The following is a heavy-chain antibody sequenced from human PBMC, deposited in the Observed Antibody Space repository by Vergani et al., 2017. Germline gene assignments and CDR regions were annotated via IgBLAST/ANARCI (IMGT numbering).Heavy chain of an antibody. CDR3: ARRGSDSSGFRYYYYMDV. Sequence: QVQLVQSGAEVKKPGASVKVSCKASGGTFSSYAISWVRQAPGQGLEWMGGIIPIFGTANYAQKFKGRVTITADESTSTAYMELSSLRSEDTAVYYCARRGSDSSGFRYYYYMDVWGKGTTVTVSS. CDR2: IIPIFGTA. V-gene: IGHV1-69*01. D-gene: IGHD3-22*01. J-gene: IGHJ6*03. CDR1: GGTFSSYA.